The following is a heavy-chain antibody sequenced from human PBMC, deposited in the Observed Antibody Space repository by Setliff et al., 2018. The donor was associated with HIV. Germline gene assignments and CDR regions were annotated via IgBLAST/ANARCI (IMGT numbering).Heavy chain of an antibody. D-gene: IGHD5-12*01. J-gene: IGHJ3*02. CDR3: ARMISIEMATRDDAFDI. V-gene: IGHV1-69*10. Sequence: RASVKVSCKASGGTFSSYAISWVRQAPGQGLEWMGGIIPIIGITNYAQKFQGRVTITADESTSTAYMELSSLRSEDTAVYYCARMISIEMATRDDAFDIWGQGTMVTVSS. CDR2: IIPIIGIT. CDR1: GGTFSSYA.